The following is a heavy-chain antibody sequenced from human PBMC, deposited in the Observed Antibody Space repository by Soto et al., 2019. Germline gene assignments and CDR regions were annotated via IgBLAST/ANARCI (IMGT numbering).Heavy chain of an antibody. J-gene: IGHJ6*02. CDR2: ISYDGSNK. CDR1: GFTFSSYG. Sequence: GGSLRLSCAASGFTFSSYGMHWVRQAPGKGLEWVAVISYDGSNKYYADSVKGRFTISRDNSKNTLYLQMNSLRAEDTAVYYCAKDYYDSSGYYYRSDYYGMDVWGQGTTVTVS. D-gene: IGHD3-22*01. CDR3: AKDYYDSSGYYYRSDYYGMDV. V-gene: IGHV3-30*18.